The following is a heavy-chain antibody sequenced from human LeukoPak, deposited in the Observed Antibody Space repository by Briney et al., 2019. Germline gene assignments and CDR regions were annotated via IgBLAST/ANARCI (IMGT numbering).Heavy chain of an antibody. CDR3: ARVDRGFHIVVDY. Sequence: QSGGSLRLSCVASGFTFSSRDWMTWVRQAPGKGLEWVANIKQDGSEKNYVDSVKGRFTISRDNAKNSVDLQMNSLRVEDTAVYYCARVDRGFHIVVDYWGQGTLVTVSS. CDR1: GFTFSSRDW. J-gene: IGHJ4*02. V-gene: IGHV3-7*01. D-gene: IGHD2-21*01. CDR2: IKQDGSEK.